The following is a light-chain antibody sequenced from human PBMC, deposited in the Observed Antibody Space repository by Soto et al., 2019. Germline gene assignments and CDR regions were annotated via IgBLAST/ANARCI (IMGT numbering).Light chain of an antibody. Sequence: ELEMSMTPATLSVSQGERATLSCMASQSVSSNLAWYQQKPGQAPRLLIYGASTRATGIPARFSGSGSGTEFTLTISSLQSEDFAVYYCQQRSNWPLTFGGGCKVDI. CDR3: QQRSNWPLT. CDR2: GAS. J-gene: IGKJ4*01. V-gene: IGKV3-15*01. CDR1: QSVSSN.